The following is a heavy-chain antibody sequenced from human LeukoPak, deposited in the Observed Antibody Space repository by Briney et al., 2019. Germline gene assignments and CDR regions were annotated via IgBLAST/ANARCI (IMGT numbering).Heavy chain of an antibody. CDR3: ANVRVG. J-gene: IGHJ4*02. V-gene: IGHV3-72*01. Sequence: GGSLRLSCAASGFKFSDHYIDWGRQAPGKGLEWVGRSRNKASSYTTEYAASVEGRFTISRDVSESSLYLQMNSLRAEDTAVYYCANVRVGWGQGTLVTVSS. CDR2: SRNKASSYTT. D-gene: IGHD2-8*02. CDR1: GFKFSDHY.